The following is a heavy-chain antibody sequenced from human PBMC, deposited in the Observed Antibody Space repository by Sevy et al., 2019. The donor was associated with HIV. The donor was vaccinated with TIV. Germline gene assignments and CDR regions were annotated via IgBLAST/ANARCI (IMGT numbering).Heavy chain of an antibody. CDR3: VRDSPYTSDDHWYFGIDV. CDR1: GITFSDHY. J-gene: IGHJ6*02. D-gene: IGHD3-22*01. Sequence: GGSLRLSCAASGITFSDHYMSWIRQAPGKGLEWVAYITNSGTTKYYANSVKGRFTISRDNARNSLYLRMNSLTADDAAVYYCVRDSPYTSDDHWYFGIDVWGQGTTVTVSS. CDR2: ITNSGTTK. V-gene: IGHV3-11*01.